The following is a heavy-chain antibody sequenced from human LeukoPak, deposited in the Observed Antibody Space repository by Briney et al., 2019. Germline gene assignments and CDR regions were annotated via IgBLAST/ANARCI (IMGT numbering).Heavy chain of an antibody. J-gene: IGHJ3*02. CDR3: AKETVVVVAATPDAFDI. V-gene: IGHV3-23*01. CDR1: GFTFSSYA. CDR2: ISGSGGST. D-gene: IGHD2-15*01. Sequence: GGSLRLSCAASGFTFSSYAMSWVRQAPGKGLEWVSGISGSGGSTHYADSVKDRFTISRDNYKNTLYLQMNSLRAEDTAVYYCAKETVVVVAATPDAFDIWGQGTMVTVSS.